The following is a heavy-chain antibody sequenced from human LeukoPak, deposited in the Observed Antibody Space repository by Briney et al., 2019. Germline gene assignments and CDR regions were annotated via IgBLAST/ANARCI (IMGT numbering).Heavy chain of an antibody. CDR1: GYSFTSNW. J-gene: IGHJ6*02. CDR2: IYPGDSDT. V-gene: IGHV5-51*01. Sequence: GESLQISCQGSGYSFTSNWIGWVRQMPGKGLEWMGIIYPGDSDTRYSPSFQGQVTISADKSISTAYLQWSSLKASDTAMYYCARATNYYYYGMDVWGQGTTVTVSS. CDR3: ARATNYYYYGMDV. D-gene: IGHD1-26*01.